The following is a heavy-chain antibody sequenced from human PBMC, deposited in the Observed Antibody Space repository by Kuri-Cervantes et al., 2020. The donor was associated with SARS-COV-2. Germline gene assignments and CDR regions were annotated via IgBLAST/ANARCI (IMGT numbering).Heavy chain of an antibody. CDR1: GCTFTSYA. J-gene: IGHJ6*02. CDR3: ARDLYSGELWMEIYYYYYGMDV. CDR2: ISPCNGNT. Sequence: ASVKVSCKASGCTFTSYAISWVRQAPGQGLEWMGWISPCNGNTNYAQKPQGRVTMTTDTSTSTAYMELRSLRSDDTAVYYCARDLYSGELWMEIYYYYYGMDVWGQGTTVTVSS. V-gene: IGHV1-18*01. D-gene: IGHD6-19*01.